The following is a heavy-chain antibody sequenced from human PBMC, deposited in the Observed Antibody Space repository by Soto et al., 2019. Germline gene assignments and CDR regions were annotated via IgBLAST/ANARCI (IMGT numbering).Heavy chain of an antibody. J-gene: IGHJ4*02. CDR1: GGSISSSSYY. CDR2: IYYSGST. D-gene: IGHD3-22*01. V-gene: IGHV4-39*01. CDR3: ASPSKDSSGYYYV. Sequence: LSLTCTVSGGSISSSSYYWGWIRQPPVKGLEWIGSIYYSGSTYYNPSLKSRVTISVDTSKNQFSLKLSSVTAADTAVYYCASPSKDSSGYYYVWGQGTLVTVST.